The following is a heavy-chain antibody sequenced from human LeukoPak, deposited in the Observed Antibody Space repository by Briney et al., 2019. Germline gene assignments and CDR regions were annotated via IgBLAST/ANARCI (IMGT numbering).Heavy chain of an antibody. CDR3: ARDGVHSGTTYF. CDR2: ISANNGDT. CDR1: GYTFFSYG. V-gene: IGHV1-18*01. J-gene: IGHJ4*02. Sequence: ASVKVACKTSGYTFFSYGITWVRQAPGQGLEWIGWISANNGDTKYAPKFQGRVTMTTESNTRTAYLDVRSLRSEDTAVYYCARDGVHSGTTYFWGQGTLITVAS. D-gene: IGHD1-1*01.